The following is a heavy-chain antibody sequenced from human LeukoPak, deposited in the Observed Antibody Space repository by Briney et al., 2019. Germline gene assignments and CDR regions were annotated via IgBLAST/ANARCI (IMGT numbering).Heavy chain of an antibody. J-gene: IGHJ4*02. Sequence: GGSLRLSCAASGFTFRNSWMHWVRQAPGKGLVWVSHVSPDGSYADSVEGRFTISRDNAKNTIFLQMNSLRAEDTAVYYCARDLSFSPDFWGRGTLVTVSS. CDR2: VSPDG. CDR3: ARDLSFSPDF. V-gene: IGHV3-74*01. CDR1: GFTFRNSW.